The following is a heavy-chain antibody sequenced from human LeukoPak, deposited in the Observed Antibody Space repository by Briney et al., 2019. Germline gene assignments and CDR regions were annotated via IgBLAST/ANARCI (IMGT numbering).Heavy chain of an antibody. J-gene: IGHJ4*02. D-gene: IGHD6-19*01. Sequence: GSSLRLSCAASGFTFRGHAMNWVRQAPGKGLEWLSYISSARSTTYYADSVKGRFTISRDNAESSLYLQMNSLRDEDTAVYYCARVSTDWSLDYWGQGTLVTVSS. V-gene: IGHV3-48*02. CDR1: GFTFRGHA. CDR3: ARVSTDWSLDY. CDR2: ISSARSTT.